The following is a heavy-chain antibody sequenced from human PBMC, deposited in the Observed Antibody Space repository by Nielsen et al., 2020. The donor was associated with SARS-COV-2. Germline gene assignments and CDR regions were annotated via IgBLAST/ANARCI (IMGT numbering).Heavy chain of an antibody. CDR2: IYYSGST. Sequence: RQAPGKGLEWIGYIYYSGSTYYNPSLKSRVTISVDTSKNQFSLKLSSVTAADTAVYYCARGWFGELDDAFDIWGQGTMVTVSS. V-gene: IGHV4-31*02. CDR3: ARGWFGELDDAFDI. J-gene: IGHJ3*02. D-gene: IGHD3-10*01.